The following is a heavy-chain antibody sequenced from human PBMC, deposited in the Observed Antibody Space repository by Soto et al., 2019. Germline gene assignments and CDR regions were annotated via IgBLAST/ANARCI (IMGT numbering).Heavy chain of an antibody. D-gene: IGHD2-8*01. CDR1: GFSFSSFA. J-gene: IGHJ6*02. CDR2: ISGSADST. V-gene: IGHV3-23*01. CDR3: AKTRGAMIYAISVYGMDV. Sequence: EVQLLESGGGFIHPGGSLRLSCAASGFSFSSFAMNWVRQAPGKGLEWVSIISGSADSTFYADSVKGRFTISRDNSKTTMYLQLNSLTAEDTAVYYCAKTRGAMIYAISVYGMDVWGQGTTVTVSS.